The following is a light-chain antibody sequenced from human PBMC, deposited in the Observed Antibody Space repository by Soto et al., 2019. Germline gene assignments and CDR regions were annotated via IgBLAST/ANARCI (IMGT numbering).Light chain of an antibody. V-gene: IGKV3-20*01. J-gene: IGKJ5*01. Sequence: EIVMTESPATLSVSPGERATLSCRASQSISSNLAWYQQKPGQAPRLLIYGASNRATGIPDRFSGSGSGTDFTLTISRLEPEDFAVYHCQQYGSSPLITFGQGTRLEI. CDR1: QSISSN. CDR2: GAS. CDR3: QQYGSSPLIT.